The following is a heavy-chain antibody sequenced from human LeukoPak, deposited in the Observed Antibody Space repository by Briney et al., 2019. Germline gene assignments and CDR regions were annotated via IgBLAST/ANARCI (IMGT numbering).Heavy chain of an antibody. V-gene: IGHV1-46*01. CDR2: INPSGGST. J-gene: IGHJ4*02. D-gene: IGHD1-7*01. Sequence: GASVKASCKASGYTFTNYFMHWVRQAPGQGLEWMGIINPSGGSTNYAQKSKGRVTMTRDTSTSTVYMELSSLRSEDTAVYYCARGTTDGMFDYWGQGTLVTVSS. CDR3: ARGTTDGMFDY. CDR1: GYTFTNYF.